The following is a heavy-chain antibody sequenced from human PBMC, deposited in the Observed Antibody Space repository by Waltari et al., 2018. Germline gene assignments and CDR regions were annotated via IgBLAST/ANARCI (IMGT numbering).Heavy chain of an antibody. CDR3: ARRGRVRGAFDI. V-gene: IGHV4-34*01. J-gene: IGHJ3*02. D-gene: IGHD1-1*01. CDR2: INHSGST. CDR1: GGSFSGYY. Sequence: QVQLQQWGAGLLKPSETLSLTCAVYGGSFSGYYWSWIRQPPGKGLEWIGEINHSGSTNYNPSLKSRVTISVDTSKNQFSLKLSSVTAADTAVYYCARRGRVRGAFDIWGQGTMVTVSS.